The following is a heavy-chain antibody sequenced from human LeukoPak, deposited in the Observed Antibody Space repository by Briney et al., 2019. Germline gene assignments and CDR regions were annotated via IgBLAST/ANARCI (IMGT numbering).Heavy chain of an antibody. CDR1: GGPISGHF. Sequence: PSETLSLTCTVSGGPISGHFWSWIRQPPGKGLEWIGYLYYTGSTDCNPSLKSRVSISVDTSKNQFSLKLSSVTAADTAVYYCARYYCPGGTCSHFDYWGQGTLVTVSS. CDR2: LYYTGST. J-gene: IGHJ4*02. V-gene: IGHV4-59*08. CDR3: ARYYCPGGTCSHFDY. D-gene: IGHD2-15*01.